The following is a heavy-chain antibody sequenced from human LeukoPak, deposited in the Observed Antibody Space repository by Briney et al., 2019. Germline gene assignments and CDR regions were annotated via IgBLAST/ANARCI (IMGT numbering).Heavy chain of an antibody. CDR3: ARHTSMIIYYFDY. CDR1: GASIRTSY. J-gene: IGHJ4*02. D-gene: IGHD5-18*01. V-gene: IGHV4-59*08. Sequence: SETLSLTCTVSGASIRTSYWSWIRQPPGKGLEWIGYISFRGSTNYNPSLKSRLTMSIDMSKNQFSLELSSVTPTDTAVYFCARHTSMIIYYFDYWGQGALVTVSS. CDR2: ISFRGST.